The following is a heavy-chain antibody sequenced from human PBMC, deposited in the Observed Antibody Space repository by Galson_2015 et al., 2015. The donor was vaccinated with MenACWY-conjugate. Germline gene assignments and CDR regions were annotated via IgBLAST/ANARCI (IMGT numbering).Heavy chain of an antibody. V-gene: IGHV3-7*03. CDR3: ARDRTYHDGNAYYDVFDV. CDR2: IKGDGSVK. J-gene: IGHJ3*01. D-gene: IGHD3-22*01. CDR1: GFSFSSYW. Sequence: SLRLSCATSGFSFSSYWMTWVRRAPGKGLEWVANIKGDGSVKYYVDSVKGRFTISRDDAQNSLYLQMDSLRGEDTAVYYCARDRTYHDGNAYYDVFDVWGQGTMVTVSS.